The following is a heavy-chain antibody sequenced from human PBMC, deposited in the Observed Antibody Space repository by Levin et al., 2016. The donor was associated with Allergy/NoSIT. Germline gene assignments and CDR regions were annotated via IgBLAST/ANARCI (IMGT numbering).Heavy chain of an antibody. V-gene: IGHV4-34*01. CDR2: INHSGST. D-gene: IGHD2-21*02. CDR1: GGSFSGYY. Sequence: SETLSLTCAVYGGSFSGYYWSWIRQPPGKGLEWIGEINHSGSTNYNPSLKSRVTISVDTSKNQFSLKLSSVTAADTAVYYCARFLTYCGGDCESWGQGTLVTVSS. CDR3: ARFLTYCGGDCES. J-gene: IGHJ4*02.